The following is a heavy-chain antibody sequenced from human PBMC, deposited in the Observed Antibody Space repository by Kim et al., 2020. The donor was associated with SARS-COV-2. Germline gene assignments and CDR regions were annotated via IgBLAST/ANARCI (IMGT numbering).Heavy chain of an antibody. Sequence: SETLSLTCAVSGGSISSSNWWSWVRQPPGKGLEWIGEIYHSGSTNYNPSLKSRVTISVDKSKNQFSLKLSSVTAADTAVYYCATQDGYCSSTSCYALYGMDVWGQGTTVTVSS. CDR3: ATQDGYCSSTSCYALYGMDV. CDR1: GGSISSSNW. J-gene: IGHJ6*02. D-gene: IGHD2-2*03. CDR2: IYHSGST. V-gene: IGHV4-4*02.